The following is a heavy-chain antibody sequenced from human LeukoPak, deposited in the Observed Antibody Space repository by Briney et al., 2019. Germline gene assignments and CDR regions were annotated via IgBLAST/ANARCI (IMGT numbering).Heavy chain of an antibody. CDR2: IYTSGST. Sequence: SETLSLTCTVSGRSISSGSYYWSWIRQPAGKGLEWIGRIYTSGSTNYNPSLKSRVTISVDTSKNQFSLKLSSVTAADTAVYYCARQGWFYFDYWGQGTLVTVSS. J-gene: IGHJ4*02. D-gene: IGHD2-15*01. V-gene: IGHV4-61*02. CDR3: ARQGWFYFDY. CDR1: GRSISSGSYY.